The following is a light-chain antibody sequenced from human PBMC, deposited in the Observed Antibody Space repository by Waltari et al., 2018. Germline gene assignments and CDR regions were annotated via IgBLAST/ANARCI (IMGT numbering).Light chain of an antibody. CDR2: QDT. CDR3: QAWDSNVNWV. Sequence: YDLTQPPSVSVSPGQAASITCSGDNLGNKYVCWYQQKPGQSPLLLLYQDTKRPSGIPERFSGSVSGNTVTLTISATQALDEADYYCQAWDSNVNWVFGGGTKLTVL. CDR1: NLGNKY. V-gene: IGLV3-1*01. J-gene: IGLJ3*02.